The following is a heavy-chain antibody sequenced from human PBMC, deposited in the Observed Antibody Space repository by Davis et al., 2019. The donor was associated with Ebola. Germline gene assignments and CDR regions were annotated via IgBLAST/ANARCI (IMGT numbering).Heavy chain of an antibody. V-gene: IGHV3-74*01. CDR1: GFTFSSYW. CDR3: ARDTSTVTPWYFDY. CDR2: INSDGSST. D-gene: IGHD4-11*01. Sequence: GESLKISCAASGFTFSSYWMHWVRQAPGKGLVWVSRINSDGSSTSYADSVKGRFTISRDNAKNTLYLQMNSLRAEDTAVYYCARDTSTVTPWYFDYWGQGTLVTVSS. J-gene: IGHJ4*02.